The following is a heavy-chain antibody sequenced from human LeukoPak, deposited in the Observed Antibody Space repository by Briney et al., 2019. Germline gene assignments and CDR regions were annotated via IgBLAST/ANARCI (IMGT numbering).Heavy chain of an antibody. CDR1: GFTFSSYA. CDR2: IGASGAET. J-gene: IGHJ3*01. D-gene: IGHD3-22*01. V-gene: IGHV3-23*01. Sequence: GGSLRLSCAASGFTFSSYAMSWVRQAPGKGLDWVSVIGASGAETYYSDSAKGRFTVSRDNSKDTLFLHMSSLRAEDTAVYFCATRPRDSSGYYLGAFDAWGQGTTVTVSS. CDR3: ATRPRDSSGYYLGAFDA.